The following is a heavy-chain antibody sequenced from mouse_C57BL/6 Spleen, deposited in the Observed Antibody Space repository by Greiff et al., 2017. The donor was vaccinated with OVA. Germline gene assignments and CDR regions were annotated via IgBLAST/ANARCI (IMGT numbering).Heavy chain of an antibody. CDR1: GYAFTNYL. J-gene: IGHJ4*01. CDR3: ARCNLYAMDY. CDR2: INPGSGGT. V-gene: IGHV1-54*01. D-gene: IGHD2-1*01. Sequence: QVQLQQSGAELVRPGTSVKVSCKASGYAFTNYLIEWVKQRPGQGLEWIGVINPGSGGTNYNEKFKGKATLTADKSSSTAYMQLSSLTSEDSAVYFCARCNLYAMDYWGQGTSVTVSS.